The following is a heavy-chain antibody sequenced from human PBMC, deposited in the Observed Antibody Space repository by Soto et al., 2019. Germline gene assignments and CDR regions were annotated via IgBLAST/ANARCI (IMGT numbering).Heavy chain of an antibody. V-gene: IGHV5-51*01. Sequence: GESLQNSCQGSGYAFSSYWIAWVRQMPGKGLEWMGIIYPGDSDTRYSPSFQGQVTISVDKSITTAYLQWSSLKASDTAMYYCARGLCSATIYHTRLAPWGQGT. CDR2: IYPGDSDT. D-gene: IGHD2-2*02. CDR3: ARGLCSATIYHTRLAP. J-gene: IGHJ5*02. CDR1: GYAFSSYW.